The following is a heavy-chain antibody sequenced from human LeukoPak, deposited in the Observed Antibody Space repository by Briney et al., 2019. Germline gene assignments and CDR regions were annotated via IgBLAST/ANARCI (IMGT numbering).Heavy chain of an antibody. D-gene: IGHD3-10*01. J-gene: IGHJ4*02. CDR3: ARDEDYYGSGSPLDY. Sequence: PGGSLRLSCAASGFTFSSYAMHWVRQAPGKGLEWVAVISYDGSNEYYADSVKGRFTISRDNSKNTLYLQMSSLRAEDTAVYYCARDEDYYGSGSPLDYWGQGTLVTVSS. CDR1: GFTFSSYA. CDR2: ISYDGSNE. V-gene: IGHV3-30-3*01.